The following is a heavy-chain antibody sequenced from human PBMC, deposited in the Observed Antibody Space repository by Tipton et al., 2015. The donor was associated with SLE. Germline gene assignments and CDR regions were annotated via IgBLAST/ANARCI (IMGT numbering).Heavy chain of an antibody. D-gene: IGHD6-6*01. CDR3: ARSCPYSSSSYYFDY. V-gene: IGHV4-39*07. CDR2: IYYSGST. Sequence: LRLSCTVSGGSISSSSYYWGWIRQPPGKGLEWIGSIYYSGSTYYNPSLKSRVTISVDTSKNQFSLKLSSVTAADTAVYYCARSCPYSSSSYYFDYWGQGTLVTVSS. CDR1: GGSISSSSYY. J-gene: IGHJ4*02.